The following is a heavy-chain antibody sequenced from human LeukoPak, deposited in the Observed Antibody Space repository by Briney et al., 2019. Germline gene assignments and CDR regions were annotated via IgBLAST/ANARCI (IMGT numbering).Heavy chain of an antibody. CDR3: ARHGTGGSYSNPFDY. V-gene: IGHV5-51*01. CDR2: IYPGDSDT. Sequence: GESLKISCKGSGYRFTTYWIGWVRQMPGKGLEWMGIIYPGDSDTRYSPSFQGQVTISADKSISTAYLQWSSLKASDTAMYYCARHGTGGSYSNPFDYWGQGTLVTVSS. J-gene: IGHJ4*02. D-gene: IGHD4-11*01. CDR1: GYRFTTYW.